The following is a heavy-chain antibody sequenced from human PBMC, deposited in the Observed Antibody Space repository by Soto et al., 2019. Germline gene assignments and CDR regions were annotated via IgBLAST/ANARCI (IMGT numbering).Heavy chain of an antibody. CDR1: GFSLSTGGVG. CDR2: IYWDDDK. J-gene: IGHJ6*02. V-gene: IGHV2-5*02. Sequence: QITLKESGPTLVKPTQTLTLTCTFSGFSLSTGGVGVGWIRQPPGKALEWLALIYWDDDKRYSPSLKSRLTVTKHTSKTQVVLTMTNTDPVDTATYYGAHSRCGGDRLLSYSSHYYYGMDVWGQGTTVTFSS. CDR3: AHSRCGGDRLLSYSSHYYYGMDV. D-gene: IGHD2-21*02.